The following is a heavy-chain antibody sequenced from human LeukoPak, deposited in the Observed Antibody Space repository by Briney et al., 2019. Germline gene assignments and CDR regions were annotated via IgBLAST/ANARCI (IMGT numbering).Heavy chain of an antibody. Sequence: ASVKVPCKASGYTFTGYYMHWLRQAPGPGLEWMGWINPNSGGTNYAQQFQGRVTMTRDTSISTAYMELSRLRSDDTALYYCARDYYDSSGPPRFDPWGQGTLVTVS. CDR2: INPNSGGT. CDR3: ARDYYDSSGPPRFDP. V-gene: IGHV1-2*02. D-gene: IGHD3-22*01. CDR1: GYTFTGYY. J-gene: IGHJ5*02.